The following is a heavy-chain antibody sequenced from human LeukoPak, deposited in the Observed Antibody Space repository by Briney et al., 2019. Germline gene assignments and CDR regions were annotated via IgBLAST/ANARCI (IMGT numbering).Heavy chain of an antibody. D-gene: IGHD4-23*01. V-gene: IGHV3-48*03. Sequence: GGSLRLSCAASGFIFSSYEMKWVRQAPGKGLEWVSYISTRGGTIYYADSVKGRFTISRDNAKNSLYLQMNSLRAEDTAVYYCARDSYYGGTQDYWGQGTLVTVSS. CDR1: GFIFSSYE. CDR3: ARDSYYGGTQDY. J-gene: IGHJ4*02. CDR2: ISTRGGTI.